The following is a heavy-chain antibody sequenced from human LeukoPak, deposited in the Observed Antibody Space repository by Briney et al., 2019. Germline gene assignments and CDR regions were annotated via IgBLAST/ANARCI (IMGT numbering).Heavy chain of an antibody. CDR1: GFTFSSYG. CDR3: AKYSSSIENGAFDI. D-gene: IGHD6-6*01. J-gene: IGHJ3*02. V-gene: IGHV3-30*02. Sequence: GGSLRLSCAASGFTFSSYGMHWVRQAPGKGLEWVAFIRYDGSNKYYADSVKGRFTISRDNSKNTLYLQMNSLRAEDTAVYYCAKYSSSIENGAFDIWGQGTMVTVSS. CDR2: IRYDGSNK.